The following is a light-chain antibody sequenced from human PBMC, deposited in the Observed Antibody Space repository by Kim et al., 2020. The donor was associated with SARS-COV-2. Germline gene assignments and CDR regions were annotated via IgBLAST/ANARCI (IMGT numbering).Light chain of an antibody. CDR2: LNSDGSH. V-gene: IGLV4-69*01. J-gene: IGLJ2*01. Sequence: ASVKLTCTLSSGHSSYAIAWHQQQPEKGPRYLMKLNSDGSHSKGDGIPDRFSGSSSGAERYLTFSSLQSEDEADYYCQTWDTGIRVFGGGTQLTVL. CDR1: SGHSSYA. CDR3: QTWDTGIRV.